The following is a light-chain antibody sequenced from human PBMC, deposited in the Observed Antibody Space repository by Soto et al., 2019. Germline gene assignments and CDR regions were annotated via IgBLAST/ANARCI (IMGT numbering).Light chain of an antibody. CDR1: QSVTSSY. CDR2: GAS. V-gene: IGKV3-20*01. Sequence: EIVLTQSPGTLSLSPGERATLSCRASQSVTSSYLAWYQQKPGQAPRLLIYGASSRATGIPDRFSGSGSGTDFNFTISRLEHEDFAVYYCQQYAGSPLTFGGGTNVEIK. CDR3: QQYAGSPLT. J-gene: IGKJ4*01.